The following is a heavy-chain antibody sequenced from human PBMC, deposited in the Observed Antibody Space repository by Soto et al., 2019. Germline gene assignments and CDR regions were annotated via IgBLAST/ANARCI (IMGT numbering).Heavy chain of an antibody. Sequence: EVQLVESGGDLVQPGGSLRLSCAASGFTFSRYEMNWVRQAPGKGLEWISYISTSGSTIYYADSVKGRFTISRDNAKNSLYLQMNSRRAEDRAVYYCARELAAAGSFDYGGQGTLVTVSS. CDR3: ARELAAAGSFDY. J-gene: IGHJ4*02. CDR2: ISTSGSTI. D-gene: IGHD6-13*01. CDR1: GFTFSRYE. V-gene: IGHV3-48*03.